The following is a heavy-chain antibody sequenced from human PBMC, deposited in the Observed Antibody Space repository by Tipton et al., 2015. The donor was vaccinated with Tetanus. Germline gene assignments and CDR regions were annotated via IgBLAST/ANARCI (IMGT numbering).Heavy chain of an antibody. CDR3: ARAHCTDGVCNFDF. Sequence: QLVQSGGEVKKPGESLKISCKGSGYIFTNYWIGWVRQKPGKGLEWMGIIYPGDSDTRYSPSFQGRVTISVDKSINTASLQWSSLKASDASVFYCARAHCTDGVCNFDFWGQGALVTVAS. V-gene: IGHV5-51*01. CDR1: GYIFTNYW. D-gene: IGHD2-8*01. CDR2: IYPGDSDT. J-gene: IGHJ4*02.